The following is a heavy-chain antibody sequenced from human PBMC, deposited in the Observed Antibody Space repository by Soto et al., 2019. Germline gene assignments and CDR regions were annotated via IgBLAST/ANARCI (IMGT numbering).Heavy chain of an antibody. CDR1: GITISGYW. CDR2: IKNGGSVT. Sequence: PGGSLRLSCTASGITISGYWMSWVRQVPGKGPEWVSRIKNGGSVTSYADSVKGRFSISRDNAKNTLYLQMNSLRAEDTAVYYCAKSDWFDPWGQGT. CDR3: AKSDWFDP. J-gene: IGHJ5*02. V-gene: IGHV3-74*01.